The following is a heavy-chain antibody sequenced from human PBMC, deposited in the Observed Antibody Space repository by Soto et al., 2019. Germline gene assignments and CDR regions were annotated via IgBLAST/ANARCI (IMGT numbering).Heavy chain of an antibody. CDR2: IAYDGSNA. CDR3: ARGDREDILVVVGARPGEYGIDI. Sequence: GGSLRLSCAASGFTFRNHAMHWVRQAPGKGLECLAVIAYDGSNAFYRDSVKGRFTISRDNSKNTLYLHMNSLRSEDTGVYYCARGDREDILVVVGARPGEYGIDIWGQGTTVTAP. V-gene: IGHV3-30-3*01. J-gene: IGHJ6*02. CDR1: GFTFRNHA. D-gene: IGHD2-15*01.